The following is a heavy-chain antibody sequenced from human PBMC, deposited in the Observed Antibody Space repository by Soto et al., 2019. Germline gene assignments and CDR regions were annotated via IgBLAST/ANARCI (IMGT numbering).Heavy chain of an antibody. V-gene: IGHV1-3*01. CDR3: ARDIVSCGTRANDAFAV. J-gene: IGHJ3*01. CDR1: GFTFSDTL. Sequence: QVQLVQSGAELKKPGASVNISCQASGFTFSDTLINWVRQGPGQRLEWMGWINPANGNTRYSESFQGRVTISSLSSAATAYVARSELTSEDTAVYYCARDIVSCGTRANDAFAVWGQGTMTTVSS. D-gene: IGHD1-26*01. CDR2: INPANGNT.